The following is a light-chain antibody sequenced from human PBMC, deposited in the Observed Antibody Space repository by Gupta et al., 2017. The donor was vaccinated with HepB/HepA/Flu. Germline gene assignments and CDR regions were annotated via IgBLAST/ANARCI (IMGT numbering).Light chain of an antibody. CDR1: QSVSSSY. J-gene: IGKJ1*01. V-gene: IGKV3-20*01. Sequence: EIVLTQSPGTLSLSPRERATLSCRASQSVSSSYLAWYQQKPGQAPRLLIYGASSRATGIPDRFSGSGSGTDFTLTISRLEPEDFAVYYCQQYGSSHWTLGQGTKVEIK. CDR2: GAS. CDR3: QQYGSSHWT.